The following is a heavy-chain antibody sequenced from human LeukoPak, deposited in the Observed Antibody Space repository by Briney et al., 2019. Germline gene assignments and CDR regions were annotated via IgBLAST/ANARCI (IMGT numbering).Heavy chain of an antibody. CDR2: IYPGDCDT. Sequence: GESLKISCKGSGYSFTTYWIGWVRQMPGKSLEWMGIIYPGDCDTRYSPSFQGQVAISADKSISTAYLHWSSLKASDTAMYYCARRCSGGSCFNCYGMDVWGQGTTVTVSS. CDR1: GYSFTTYW. V-gene: IGHV5-51*01. D-gene: IGHD2-15*01. CDR3: ARRCSGGSCFNCYGMDV. J-gene: IGHJ6*02.